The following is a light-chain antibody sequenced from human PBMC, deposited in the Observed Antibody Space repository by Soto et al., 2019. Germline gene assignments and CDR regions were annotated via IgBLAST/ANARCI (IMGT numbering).Light chain of an antibody. CDR1: QSIGST. V-gene: IGKV3-15*01. CDR3: QQDVSPPIT. J-gene: IGKJ5*01. CDR2: DAS. Sequence: IPPYQAGMLVPGAGSASLSCRASQSIGSTLAWYQQKPGQTPRLLIYDASTRATGIPDRFSGSGSGTDFTLTISRLEPEDFAVYYCQQDVSPPITFGQGTRLEIK.